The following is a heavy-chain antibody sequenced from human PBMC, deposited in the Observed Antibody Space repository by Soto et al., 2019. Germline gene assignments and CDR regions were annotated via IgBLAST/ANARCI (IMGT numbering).Heavy chain of an antibody. CDR2: IWYDGSNK. D-gene: IGHD4-17*01. J-gene: IGHJ3*02. CDR1: GFTFSSYG. V-gene: IGHV3-33*01. CDR3: ARGDYGDYRDAFDI. Sequence: QVQLVESGGGVVQPGRALRLSCAASGFTFSSYGMHWVRQAPGKGLEWVAVIWYDGSNKYYAYSVKGRFTISRDNSKNTLYLQMNSLRAEDTAVYYCARGDYGDYRDAFDIWGQGTMVTVSS.